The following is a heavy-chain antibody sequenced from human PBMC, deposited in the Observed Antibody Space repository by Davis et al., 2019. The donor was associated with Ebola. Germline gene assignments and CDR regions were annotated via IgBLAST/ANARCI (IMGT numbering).Heavy chain of an antibody. Sequence: PGGSLRLSCAAFGFSFSTSAMNWVRQAPGKGLEWVSVVTGGGESTYYADSVKGRFTISRDNAKNTLYLQMNTLRAEDTAVYYCARAKYYGMDVWGKGTTVTVSS. CDR1: GFSFSTSA. CDR2: VTGGGEST. CDR3: ARAKYYGMDV. V-gene: IGHV3-23*01. D-gene: IGHD6-6*01. J-gene: IGHJ6*04.